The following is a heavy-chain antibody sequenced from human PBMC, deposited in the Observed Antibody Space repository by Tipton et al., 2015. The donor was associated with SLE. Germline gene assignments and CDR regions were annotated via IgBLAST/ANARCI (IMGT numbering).Heavy chain of an antibody. V-gene: IGHV4-30-4*08. D-gene: IGHD3-10*01. CDR3: ARTNYYYGSGYPLYYYYGMDV. CDR2: IYYSGST. CDR1: GGSISATKYY. J-gene: IGHJ6*02. Sequence: TLSLTCTVSGGSISATKYYWAWIRQPPGKGLEWIGYIYYSGSTYYNPSLRSRVTISVDTSKNQFSLKLSSVTAADTAVYYCARTNYYYGSGYPLYYYYGMDVWGQGTTVTVSS.